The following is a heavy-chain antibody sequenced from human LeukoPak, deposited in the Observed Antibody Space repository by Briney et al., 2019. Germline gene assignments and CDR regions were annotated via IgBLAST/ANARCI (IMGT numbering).Heavy chain of an antibody. CDR1: GFTFSNYW. V-gene: IGHV3-74*01. D-gene: IGHD1-1*01. CDR2: INGDGNNV. J-gene: IGHJ4*02. CDR3: AAGPAGNGHLSSY. Sequence: GGSLRLSCAASGFTFSNYWLHWVRQVPGKGLMWVSRINGDGNNVNYADSVKGRFTISRDNAKNTLHLQMNSLRAEDTAVYYCAAGPAGNGHLSSYWGQGTRVTVSS.